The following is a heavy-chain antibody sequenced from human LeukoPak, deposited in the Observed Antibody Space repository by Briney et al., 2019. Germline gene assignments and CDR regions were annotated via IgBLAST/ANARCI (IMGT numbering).Heavy chain of an antibody. CDR1: GFSFSTYW. CDR2: INQDGSEK. Sequence: GGSLRLSCAASGFSFSTYWMSWVRQAPGKGLEWVANINQDGSEKYYVDSVKDRFTISRDNAKNSLYLQMNSLRAEDTAVYYCATDLYYWGQGTLVTVSS. J-gene: IGHJ4*02. CDR3: ATDLYY. V-gene: IGHV3-7*04.